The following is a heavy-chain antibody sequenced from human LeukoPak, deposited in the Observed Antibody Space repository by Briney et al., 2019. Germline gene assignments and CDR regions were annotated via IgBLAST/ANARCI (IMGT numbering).Heavy chain of an antibody. V-gene: IGHV3-15*01. D-gene: IGHD6-13*01. CDR3: TTDSVEQQLVLDNY. Sequence: GGSLRLSCAASGFTFSIAWMSWVRQAPGKGLEWVGRIKSKTDGGTTDYAAPVKGRFTISRDDSKNTLYLQMNSLKTEDTAVYYCTTDSVEQQLVLDNYWGQGTLVTVSS. J-gene: IGHJ4*02. CDR2: IKSKTDGGTT. CDR1: GFTFSIAW.